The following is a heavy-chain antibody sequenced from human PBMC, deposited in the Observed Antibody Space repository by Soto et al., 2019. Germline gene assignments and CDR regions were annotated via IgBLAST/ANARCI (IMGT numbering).Heavy chain of an antibody. Sequence: QVQLVQSGAEVKKPGASVKVSCKASGYTFISYGISWVRQAPGQGPEWMGWISGYNGNTKYATSTAYMELRSLRSDDTAVYYCARDLGAQIVDYWGQGTLVTVSS. V-gene: IGHV1-18*01. D-gene: IGHD1-26*01. CDR3: ARDLGAQIVDY. J-gene: IGHJ4*02. CDR1: GYTFISYG. CDR2: ISGYNGNT.